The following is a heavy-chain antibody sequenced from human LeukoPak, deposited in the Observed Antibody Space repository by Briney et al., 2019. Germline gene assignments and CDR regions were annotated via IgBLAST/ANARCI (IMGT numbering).Heavy chain of an antibody. J-gene: IGHJ3*02. CDR3: ARYSPPRPITMVRGVMLGAFDI. V-gene: IGHV1-69*13. Sequence: ASVKVSCKASGGTFSSYAISWVRQAPGKGLEWVGVIIHIFGTANYAQKFQGRVTITGDESTSTAYMELSSLRSEDTAVYYCARYSPPRPITMVRGVMLGAFDIWGQGTMVTVSS. CDR2: IIHIFGTA. CDR1: GGTFSSYA. D-gene: IGHD3-10*01.